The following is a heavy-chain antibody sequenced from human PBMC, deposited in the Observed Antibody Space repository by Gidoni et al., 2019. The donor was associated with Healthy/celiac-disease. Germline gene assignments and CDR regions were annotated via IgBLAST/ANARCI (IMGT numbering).Heavy chain of an antibody. J-gene: IGHJ6*02. CDR1: GGTFSSYA. D-gene: IGHD3-3*01. V-gene: IGHV1-69*19. CDR3: ARGTIFGVVKDYYYGMDV. Sequence: QVQLVQSGAEVKKPGSSVKVSCKASGGTFSSYAISWVRQAPGQGLEWMGGIIPICGTANYAQKFQGRVTITADESTSTAYMELSSLRSEDTAVYYCARGTIFGVVKDYYYGMDVWGQGTTVTVSS. CDR2: IIPICGTA.